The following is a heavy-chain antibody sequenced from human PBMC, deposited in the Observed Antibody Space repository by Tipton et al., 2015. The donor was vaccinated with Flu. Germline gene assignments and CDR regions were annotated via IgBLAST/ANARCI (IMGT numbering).Heavy chain of an antibody. CDR2: VYTSGRT. J-gene: IGHJ5*02. Sequence: TLSLTCTVSGGSIKSVSHYWSWIRQPAGKGLEWIGRVYTSGRTNYNPSLRSRVTVSVDTSRNQFSLRLTSVTAADTAVYYCARRDYSNDVSDPKSWFDPWGQGTLVAVSS. D-gene: IGHD4-11*01. CDR3: ARRDYSNDVSDPKSWFDP. V-gene: IGHV4-61*02. CDR1: GGSIKSVSHY.